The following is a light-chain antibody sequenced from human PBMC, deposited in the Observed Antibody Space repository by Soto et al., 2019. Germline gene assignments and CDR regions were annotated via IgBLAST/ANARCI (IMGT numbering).Light chain of an antibody. CDR2: DVN. Sequence: QSALTQPRSVSGSPGQSVAISCTGTSNDIGGYNYVSWYQQRPGKAPKVMIYDVNKRPSGVPDRFSGSKSGNTASLTISDLQAEDEADYYCCSNAGRPDVFGTGTKLTVL. J-gene: IGLJ1*01. CDR1: SNDIGGYNY. V-gene: IGLV2-11*01. CDR3: CSNAGRPDV.